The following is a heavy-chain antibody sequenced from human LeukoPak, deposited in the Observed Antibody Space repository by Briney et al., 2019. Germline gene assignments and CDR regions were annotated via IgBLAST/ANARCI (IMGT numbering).Heavy chain of an antibody. V-gene: IGHV1-18*01. CDR1: GYTFTSYG. Sequence: ASVKVSCMASGYTFTSYGISWVRQAPGQGLEWMGWISAYNGNTNYAQKLQGRVTMTTDTSTSTAYMELRSLRSDDTAVYYCARCESDYYGSGSYYNCLDYWGQGTLVTVSS. CDR2: ISAYNGNT. D-gene: IGHD3-10*01. J-gene: IGHJ4*02. CDR3: ARCESDYYGSGSYYNCLDY.